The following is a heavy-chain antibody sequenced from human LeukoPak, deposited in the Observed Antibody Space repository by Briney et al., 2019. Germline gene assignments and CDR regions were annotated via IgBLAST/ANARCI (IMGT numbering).Heavy chain of an antibody. CDR1: GYTFTGYY. J-gene: IGHJ6*02. Sequence: ASVKVSCKASGYTFTGYYMHWVRQAPGQGLEWMGWINPNSGGTNYAQKLQGRVTMTTDTSTSTAYMELRSLRSDDTAVYYCARDPCSSTSCYGPGYYYYGMDVWGQGTTVTVSS. D-gene: IGHD2-2*01. CDR2: INPNSGGT. V-gene: IGHV1-2*02. CDR3: ARDPCSSTSCYGPGYYYYGMDV.